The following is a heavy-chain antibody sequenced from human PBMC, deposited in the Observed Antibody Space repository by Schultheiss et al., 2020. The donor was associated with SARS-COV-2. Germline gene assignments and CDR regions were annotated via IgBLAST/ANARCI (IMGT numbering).Heavy chain of an antibody. J-gene: IGHJ6*02. Sequence: SETLSLTCAVYGGSFSGYYWSWIRQSPGKGLEWIGEINHSGSTNYNPSLKSRVTISVDTSKNQFSLKLSSVTVADTAVYYCARARGGLTYYYYYGLDVWGQGTTVTVSS. D-gene: IGHD3-16*01. CDR1: GGSFSGYY. CDR3: ARARGGLTYYYYYGLDV. CDR2: INHSGST. V-gene: IGHV4-34*01.